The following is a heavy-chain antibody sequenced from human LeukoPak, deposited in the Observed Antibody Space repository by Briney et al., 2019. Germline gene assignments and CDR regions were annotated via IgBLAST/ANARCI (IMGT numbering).Heavy chain of an antibody. Sequence: GASVKVSCKASGYTFTGYYMHWVRQAPGQGLEWMGWINPNSGGTNYAQKFQGRVTMTRDTSVSTAYMELSRLRSDDTAVYYCARSGWELARGNWFDPWGQGTLVTVSS. CDR2: INPNSGGT. J-gene: IGHJ5*02. CDR1: GYTFTGYY. D-gene: IGHD1-26*01. CDR3: ARSGWELARGNWFDP. V-gene: IGHV1-2*02.